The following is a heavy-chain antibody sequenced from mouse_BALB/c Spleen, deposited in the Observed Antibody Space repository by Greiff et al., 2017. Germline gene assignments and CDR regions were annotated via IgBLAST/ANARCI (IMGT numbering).Heavy chain of an antibody. V-gene: IGHV1-9*01. J-gene: IGHJ3*01. CDR2: ILPGSGST. D-gene: IGHD1-1*01. CDR1: GYTFSSYW. CDR3: ARSRNYEAY. Sequence: VKLQESGAELMKPGASVKISCKATGYTFSSYWIEWVKQRPGHGLEWIGEILPGSGSTNYNEKFKGKATFTADTSSNTAYMQLSSLTSEDSAVYYCARSRNYEAYWGQGTLVTVSA.